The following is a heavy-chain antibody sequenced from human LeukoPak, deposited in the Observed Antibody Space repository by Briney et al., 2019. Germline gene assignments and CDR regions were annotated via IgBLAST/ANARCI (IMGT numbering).Heavy chain of an antibody. CDR1: GFTFSSYG. D-gene: IGHD1-26*01. J-gene: IGHJ5*02. Sequence: GGSLRLSCAASGFTFSSYGMHWVRQAPGKGLEWVAVIWYDGSNNYYADSVKGRFTISRDNSKNTLYLQMNSLRAEDTAIYYCARDKGVVGTLAPWGQGTLVTVSS. CDR3: ARDKGVVGTLAP. CDR2: IWYDGSNN. V-gene: IGHV3-33*01.